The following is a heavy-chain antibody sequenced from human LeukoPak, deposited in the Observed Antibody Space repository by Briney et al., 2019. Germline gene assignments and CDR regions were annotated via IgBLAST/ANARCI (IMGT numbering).Heavy chain of an antibody. V-gene: IGHV4-59*08. D-gene: IGHD6-6*01. CDR2: IYYSGST. J-gene: IGHJ4*02. CDR1: GGSISSYY. Sequence: SETLSLTCTVSGGSISSYYWSWIRQPPGKGLEWIGYIYYSGSTNYNPSLKSRVTISVDTSKNQFSLKLSSVTAADTAVYCCARHFAYSSSSFDYWGQGTLVTVSS. CDR3: ARHFAYSSSSFDY.